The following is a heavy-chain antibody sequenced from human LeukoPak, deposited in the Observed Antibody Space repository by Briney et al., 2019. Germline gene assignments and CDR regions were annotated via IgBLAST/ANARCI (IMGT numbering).Heavy chain of an antibody. CDR3: AKGYYYDTSGYYPSDAFDI. J-gene: IGHJ3*02. D-gene: IGHD3-22*01. CDR1: GGSINPYY. CDR2: IYYSGST. Sequence: SSETLSLTCTVSGGSINPYYWSWIRQPPGKGLEWLAYIYYSGSTNYNPSLKSRVTISVDTSKNQFSLNLSSVTAADTAVYYCAKGYYYDTSGYYPSDAFDIWGQGTMVTVSS. V-gene: IGHV4-59*01.